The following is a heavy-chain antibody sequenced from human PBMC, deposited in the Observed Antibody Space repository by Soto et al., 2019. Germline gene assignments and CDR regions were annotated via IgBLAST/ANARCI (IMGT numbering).Heavy chain of an antibody. CDR2: MSWDGSDE. CDR1: GFTFSSYG. V-gene: IGHV3-30*18. D-gene: IGHD2-15*01. J-gene: IGHJ4*02. CDR3: AKEGCSGGICYGFDY. Sequence: QVQLVESGGGVVQPGRSLRLSCAASGFTFSSYGMHWFRQAPGKGLEWVAVMSWDGSDEFYEETVKGRFTVSRDNSRNTLYLQMNSLRPEDTAVYYCAKEGCSGGICYGFDYWGQGTLVTVSS.